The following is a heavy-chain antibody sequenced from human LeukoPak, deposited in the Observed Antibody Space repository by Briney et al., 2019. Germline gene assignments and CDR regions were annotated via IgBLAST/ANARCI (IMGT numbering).Heavy chain of an antibody. V-gene: IGHV1-2*02. CDR2: LHPNNGAT. D-gene: IGHD3-10*01. CDR3: ARDGPAQMVDFDY. CDR1: GYTFTGSGWY. Sequence: EASVEVSCKASGYTFTGSGWYLYWLRQAPGQGLECVGWLHPNNGATGYAQKFQGRVAMTTDTSISTAYMELSRLRPDDTAIYYCARDGPAQMVDFDYWGQGTLVTVSS. J-gene: IGHJ4*02.